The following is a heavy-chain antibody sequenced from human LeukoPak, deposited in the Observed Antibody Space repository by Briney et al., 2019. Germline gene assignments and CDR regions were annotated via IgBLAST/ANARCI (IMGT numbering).Heavy chain of an antibody. J-gene: IGHJ4*02. D-gene: IGHD6-13*01. CDR1: GGSISSYY. V-gene: IGHV4-4*07. Sequence: PSETLSLTCTVSGGSISSYYWSWIRQPAGKGLEWIGRIYTSGSTNYNPSLKSRVTMSVDTSKNQFSLKLSSVTAADTAVYYCEGYSSSLAHDYWGQGTLVTVSS. CDR3: EGYSSSLAHDY. CDR2: IYTSGST.